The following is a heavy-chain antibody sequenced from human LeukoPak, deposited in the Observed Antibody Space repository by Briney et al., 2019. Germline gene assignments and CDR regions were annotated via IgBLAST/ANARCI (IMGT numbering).Heavy chain of an antibody. D-gene: IGHD6-13*01. CDR3: AKDRSNIAASDGWFDP. CDR1: GFTFNTYI. J-gene: IGHJ5*02. CDR2: ISSSSSYI. V-gene: IGHV3-21*01. Sequence: GGSLRLSCAASGFTFNTYIMNCVRQAPGKGLEWVSSISSSSSYIYYADSVKGRFTISRDNAKNSLFLQMNSLRAEDTAIYYCAKDRSNIAASDGWFDPWGQGTLVTVSS.